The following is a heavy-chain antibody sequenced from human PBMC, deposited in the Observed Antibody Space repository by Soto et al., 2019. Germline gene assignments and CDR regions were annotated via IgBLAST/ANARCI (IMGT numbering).Heavy chain of an antibody. CDR1: GGSVTTGSYN. Sequence: QVQLQESGPGLVRPSETLSLTCTVSGGSVTTGSYNWSWIRRPPGKGLEWIVNIFFTGITHYNPSLNNRVTMSVDTSKNQFSLTVTSVTAADTDVYYCARDGHGMDVWGQGTTVNVSS. CDR2: IFFTGIT. V-gene: IGHV4-61*01. J-gene: IGHJ6*02. CDR3: ARDGHGMDV.